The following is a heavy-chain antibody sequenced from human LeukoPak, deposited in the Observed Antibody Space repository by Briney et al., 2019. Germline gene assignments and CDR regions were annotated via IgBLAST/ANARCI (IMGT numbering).Heavy chain of an antibody. V-gene: IGHV3-7*01. CDR1: GFGFSNYW. Sequence: GGSLRLSCAASGFGFSNYWMIWVRQAPGKGLEWVANIKGDGNVKNYVDSVGGRFTISRDNAKNSLYLQMNSLRAEDTAVYFCARERLATRYFDYWGQGTLVTVSS. J-gene: IGHJ4*02. CDR3: ARERLATRYFDY. CDR2: IKGDGNVK.